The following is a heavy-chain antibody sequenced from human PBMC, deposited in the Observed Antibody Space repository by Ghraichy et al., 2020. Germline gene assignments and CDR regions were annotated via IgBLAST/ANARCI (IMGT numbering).Heavy chain of an antibody. V-gene: IGHV4-4*02. CDR2: VYYNGST. Sequence: SETLSLTCAVSGGSIRSYHWWSWVRQPPVKGLEWIGEVYYNGSTNCNPSLKSRVTMSVDISKNQFSLRLTSVTAADTAVYYCTSEAFTFMENWFDPWGPGTLVTVSS. D-gene: IGHD3-3*01. CDR3: TSEAFTFMENWFDP. CDR1: GGSIRSYHW. J-gene: IGHJ5*02.